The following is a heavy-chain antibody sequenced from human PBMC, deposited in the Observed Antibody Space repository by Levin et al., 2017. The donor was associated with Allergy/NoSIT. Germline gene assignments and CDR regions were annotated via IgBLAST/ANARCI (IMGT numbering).Heavy chain of an antibody. CDR2: IFYDGSNK. Sequence: GGSLRLSCAASGFIFSTYSMHWVRQAPGKGLEWVAVIFYDGSNKYYADSVKGRFTISRDNSNNTLYLQMNSLRTEDTAVYYCARDLNPMVRGVISDYWGQGTLVTVSS. V-gene: IGHV3-30-3*01. CDR3: ARDLNPMVRGVISDY. CDR1: GFIFSTYS. J-gene: IGHJ4*02. D-gene: IGHD3-10*01.